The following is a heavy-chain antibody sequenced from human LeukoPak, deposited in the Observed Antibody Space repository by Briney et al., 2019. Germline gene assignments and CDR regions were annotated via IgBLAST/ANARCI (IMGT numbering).Heavy chain of an antibody. Sequence: PGRSLRLSCAASGFKFSNYGMHWVRQAPGKGLEWVAVIWYDGSNKYYADSVKGRFTVSRDNSKNTLYLQKNSLRVEDTAVYYCARVQYSSNLYGMDVWGQGTTVTVSS. CDR3: ARVQYSSNLYGMDV. CDR1: GFKFSNYG. J-gene: IGHJ6*02. V-gene: IGHV3-33*01. D-gene: IGHD6-13*01. CDR2: IWYDGSNK.